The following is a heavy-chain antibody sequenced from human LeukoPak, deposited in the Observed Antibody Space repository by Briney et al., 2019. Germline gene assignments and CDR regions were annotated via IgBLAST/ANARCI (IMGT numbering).Heavy chain of an antibody. CDR3: ARTSMVRGDY. J-gene: IGHJ4*02. D-gene: IGHD3-10*01. CDR1: GFTFSSYS. CDR2: ISSSSSTI. V-gene: IGHV3-48*04. Sequence: GGSLRLSCAASGFTFSSYSMNWVRQAPGKGLEWVSYISSSSSTIYYADSVKGRFTISRDNAKNTLYLQMNSLRAEDTAVYYCARTSMVRGDYWGQGTLVTVSS.